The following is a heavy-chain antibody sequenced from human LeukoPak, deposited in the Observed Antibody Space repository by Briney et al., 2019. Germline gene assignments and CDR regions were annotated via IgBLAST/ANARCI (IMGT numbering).Heavy chain of an antibody. V-gene: IGHV3-7*02. D-gene: IGHD3-9*01. CDR2: IKQDGSEK. Sequence: PGGSLRLSCEASGFTFNRHWMVWVRQAPGKGLEWVANIKQDGSEKHYVGSVKGRFTISRDNAKNSLYLQMNSLRAEDTAVYYCARGGRLNYDTLSYWGQGTLVTVSS. CDR1: GFTFNRHW. J-gene: IGHJ4*02. CDR3: ARGGRLNYDTLSY.